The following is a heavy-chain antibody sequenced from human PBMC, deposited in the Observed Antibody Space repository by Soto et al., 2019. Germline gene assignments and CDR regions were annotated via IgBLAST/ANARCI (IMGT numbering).Heavy chain of an antibody. CDR3: ARGRGDGYNQHWYFDL. CDR2: INHSGST. D-gene: IGHD3-10*01. CDR1: GGSFSGYY. Sequence: SETLSLTCAVYGGSFSGYYWSWIRQPPGKGLDWIGEINHSGSTNYNPSLKSRVSISVGTSNNQFSLKLSSVTAADTAVYYCARGRGDGYNQHWYFDLWGRGNLVTVSS. J-gene: IGHJ2*01. V-gene: IGHV4-34*01.